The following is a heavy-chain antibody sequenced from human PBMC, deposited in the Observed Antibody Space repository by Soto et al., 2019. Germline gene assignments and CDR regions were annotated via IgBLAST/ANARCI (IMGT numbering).Heavy chain of an antibody. CDR1: GGSISSGGYS. J-gene: IGHJ6*02. CDR2: IYHSGST. Sequence: PSETLSLTCAVSGGSISSGGYSWSWIRQPPGKGLEWIGYIYHSGSTYYNPSLKSRVTISVDRSKNQFSLKLSSVTAADTAVYYCASFYDSSGYYYRNYYGMDVWGQGTTVTVS. D-gene: IGHD3-22*01. V-gene: IGHV4-30-2*01. CDR3: ASFYDSSGYYYRNYYGMDV.